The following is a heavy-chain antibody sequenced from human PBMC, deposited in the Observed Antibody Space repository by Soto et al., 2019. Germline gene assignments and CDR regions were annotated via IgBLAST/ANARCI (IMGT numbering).Heavy chain of an antibody. CDR3: ASGYSSSWYCLDY. J-gene: IGHJ4*02. Sequence: SETLSLTCTVSGGSISSSSYYWGWIRQPPGKGLEWIGSIYYSGSTYYNPSLKSRVTISVDTSKNQFSLKLSSVTAADTAVYCCASGYSSSWYCLDYWGQGTLVTVSS. V-gene: IGHV4-39*01. CDR1: GGSISSSSYY. CDR2: IYYSGST. D-gene: IGHD6-13*01.